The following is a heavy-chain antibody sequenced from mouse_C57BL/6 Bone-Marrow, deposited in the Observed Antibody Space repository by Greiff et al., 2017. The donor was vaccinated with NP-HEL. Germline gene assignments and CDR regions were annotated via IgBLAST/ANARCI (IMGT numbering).Heavy chain of an antibody. Sequence: VQLQQSGPVLVKPGASVKMSCKASGYTFTDYYMNWVKQSHGKSLEWIGVINPYNGGTSYNQKVKGKATLTVDKSSSTAYMELDSQTSEDSAVYYCSSNYPWFAYWGQGTLVTVSA. J-gene: IGHJ3*01. CDR1: GYTFTDYY. CDR3: SSNYPWFAY. CDR2: INPYNGGT. D-gene: IGHD2-1*01. V-gene: IGHV1-19*01.